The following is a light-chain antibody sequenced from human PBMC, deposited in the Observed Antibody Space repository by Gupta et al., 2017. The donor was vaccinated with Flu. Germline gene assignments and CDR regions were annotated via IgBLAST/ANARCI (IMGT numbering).Light chain of an antibody. CDR2: KAS. CDR3: QQYNSDPYT. CDR1: QSIGTW. J-gene: IGKJ2*01. V-gene: IGKV1-5*03. Sequence: GDRVIFTCRDSQSIGTWLAWYQQKPGKAPKLLIYKASTLETGVPSRFSGRGSGTEFNLSISSLQPDDFATYHCQQYNSDPYTFGQGTKLEIK.